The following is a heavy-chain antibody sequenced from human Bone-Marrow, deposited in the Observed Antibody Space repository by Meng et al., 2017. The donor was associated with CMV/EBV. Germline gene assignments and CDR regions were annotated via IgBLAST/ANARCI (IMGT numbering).Heavy chain of an antibody. J-gene: IGHJ6*02. D-gene: IGHD7-27*01. Sequence: GGSLRLSCAASGFTFSSYGMHWVRQAPGKGLEWVSSISSCSSYIYYADSVKGRFTISRDNAKNSLYLQMNSLIAEDTAVYYCASGWGENWGLYYYYYGMDVWGQGTTVNFSS. CDR2: ISSCSSYI. CDR3: ASGWGENWGLYYYYYGMDV. V-gene: IGHV3-21*01. CDR1: GFTFSSYG.